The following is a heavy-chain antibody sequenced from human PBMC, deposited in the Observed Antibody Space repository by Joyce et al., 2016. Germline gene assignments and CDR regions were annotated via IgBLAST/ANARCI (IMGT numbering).Heavy chain of an antibody. D-gene: IGHD5-24*01. CDR2: IIPMLNMT. CDR3: AGTFNYPHHDGMDV. CDR1: GGSFNKYT. V-gene: IGHV1-69*02. J-gene: IGHJ6*02. Sequence: QVHLEQSGAEVKKSGSSVKVSCKASGGSFNKYTVSWVRQAPGQGLAWMGRIIPMLNMTNYAQEFQGRVTITADKSTTTAYMQLTGLRSDDTAVYFCAGTFNYPHHDGMDVWGQGTTVTVSS.